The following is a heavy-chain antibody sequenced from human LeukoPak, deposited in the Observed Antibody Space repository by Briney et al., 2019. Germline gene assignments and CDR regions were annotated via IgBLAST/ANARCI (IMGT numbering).Heavy chain of an antibody. D-gene: IGHD3-3*01. CDR3: AHTVWSGNYFDY. V-gene: IGHV3-74*01. CDR2: INSDGRST. CDR1: GFTFSTSW. J-gene: IGHJ4*02. Sequence: GGSLRLSCAASGFTFSTSWMHWVRQVPGKGLVWVSRINSDGRSTDYADSVKGRFTISRDNTKNTLYLQTNSLRVEDTAVYYCAHTVWSGNYFDYWGQGTLVTVSS.